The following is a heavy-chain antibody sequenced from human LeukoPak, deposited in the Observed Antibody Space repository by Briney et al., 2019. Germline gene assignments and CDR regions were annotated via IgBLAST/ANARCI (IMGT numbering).Heavy chain of an antibody. CDR1: GYTFTSYG. D-gene: IGHD6-13*01. CDR3: ARAPHSSSWSHTHNWFDP. CDR2: INAGNGNT. J-gene: IGHJ5*02. Sequence: ASVKVSCKASGYTFTSYGISWVRQAPGQGLEWMGWINAGNGNTKYSQEFQGRVTITRDTSASTAYMELSSLRSEDMAVYYCARAPHSSSWSHTHNWFDPWGQGTLVTVSS. V-gene: IGHV1-3*03.